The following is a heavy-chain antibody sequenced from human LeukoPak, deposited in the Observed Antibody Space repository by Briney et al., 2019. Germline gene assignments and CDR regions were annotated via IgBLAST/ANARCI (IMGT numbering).Heavy chain of an antibody. J-gene: IGHJ3*01. CDR3: ASARLGSGLEGAFNV. CDR1: GGSISSYH. D-gene: IGHD6-25*01. V-gene: IGHV4-59*01. CDR2: IYYSGST. Sequence: SETLSLTCTVSGGSISSYHWSWIRQPPGKGLEWIGYIYYSGSTNYNPSLKSRVTISIDASKNQFSLWLSSVTAADTAVYHCASARLGSGLEGAFNVWGQGTMVTVSS.